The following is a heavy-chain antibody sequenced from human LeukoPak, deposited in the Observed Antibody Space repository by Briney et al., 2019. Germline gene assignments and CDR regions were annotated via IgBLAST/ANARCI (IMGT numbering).Heavy chain of an antibody. CDR2: ITTSSDP. CDR3: GRVRGGWYEDY. D-gene: IGHD6-19*01. V-gene: IGHV3-21*01. Sequence: GGSLRLSCAASGYTFSSYSMNWVRQAPGKGLEWVSSITTSSDPFYADSVKGRFTISRDTAKNSLYLQMNSLRVEGTALYYCGRVRGGWYEDYWGQGTLVTVSS. CDR1: GYTFSSYS. J-gene: IGHJ4*02.